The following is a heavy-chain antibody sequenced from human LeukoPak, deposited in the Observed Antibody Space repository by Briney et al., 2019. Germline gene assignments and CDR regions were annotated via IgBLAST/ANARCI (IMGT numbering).Heavy chain of an antibody. D-gene: IGHD5-18*01. CDR2: ISYDASNK. CDR3: AKSHGYSYGFDY. J-gene: IGHJ4*02. Sequence: PGGSLRLSCAASGFTFSTYWMHWVRQTPGKGLEWVAVISYDASNKYYADSVKGRFTISRDNSKNTLYLQMNSLRAEDTAVYYCAKSHGYSYGFDYWGQGTLVTVSS. CDR1: GFTFSTYW. V-gene: IGHV3-30*18.